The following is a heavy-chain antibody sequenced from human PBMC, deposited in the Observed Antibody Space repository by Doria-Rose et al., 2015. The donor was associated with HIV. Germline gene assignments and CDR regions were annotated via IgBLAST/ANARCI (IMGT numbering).Heavy chain of an antibody. CDR3: ARHKRSGTSDLFDY. V-gene: IGHV4-39*01. CDR2: AHYSGTT. Sequence: ESGPGLVKPPETLSLTCSVSGGSITSSSYYWGWVRQPPGKGLEWIGSAHYSGTTYYNPSLKSRVTISLDTSKNHFSLRLSSVTAADTAVYYCARHKRSGTSDLFDYRGQGTLVTVSS. CDR1: GGSITSSSYY. D-gene: IGHD1-26*01. J-gene: IGHJ4*02.